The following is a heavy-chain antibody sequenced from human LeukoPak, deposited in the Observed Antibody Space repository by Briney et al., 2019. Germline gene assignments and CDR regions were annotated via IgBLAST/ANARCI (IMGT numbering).Heavy chain of an antibody. D-gene: IGHD3-10*01. CDR2: IYYSGST. J-gene: IGHJ6*03. CDR3: ARAPMVRGTYYMDV. CDR1: GGSISSYY. Sequence: PSETLSLTCTASGGSISSYYWSWIRQPPGKGLEWIGYIYYSGSTNYNPSLKSRVTISVDTSKNQFSLKLSSVTAADTAVYYCARAPMVRGTYYMDVWGKGTTVTVSS. V-gene: IGHV4-59*01.